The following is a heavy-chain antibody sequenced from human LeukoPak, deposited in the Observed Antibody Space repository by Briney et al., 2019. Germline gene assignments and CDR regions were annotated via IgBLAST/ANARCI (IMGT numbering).Heavy chain of an antibody. V-gene: IGHV3-21*01. CDR1: GFTFSSRDW. CDR3: ASFPDMTTGYSSGDR. J-gene: IGHJ4*02. CDR2: ISSSSSYI. D-gene: IGHD6-19*01. Sequence: GGSLRLSCVASGFTFSSRDWMTWVRQAPGKGLEWVSSISSSSSYIYYADSVKGRFTISRDNAKNSLYLQMNSLRAEDTAVYYCASFPDMTTGYSSGDRWGQGTLVTVSS.